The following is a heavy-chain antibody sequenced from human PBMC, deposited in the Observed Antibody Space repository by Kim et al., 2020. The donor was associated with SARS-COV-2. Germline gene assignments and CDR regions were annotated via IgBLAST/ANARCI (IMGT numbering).Heavy chain of an antibody. CDR2: IYASGTT. V-gene: IGHV4-4*07. D-gene: IGHD3-10*01. J-gene: IGHJ4*02. Sequence: SETLSLTCTVSDGSISLNSWNWIRQPAGKGLEWIGRIYASGTTNYNPSLKSRVTMSLDKSKNQFSLKLTFVTAADTAVYYCARDSFSLFGSGSYFEYWGQGTLVTVSS. CDR3: ARDSFSLFGSGSYFEY. CDR1: DGSISLNS.